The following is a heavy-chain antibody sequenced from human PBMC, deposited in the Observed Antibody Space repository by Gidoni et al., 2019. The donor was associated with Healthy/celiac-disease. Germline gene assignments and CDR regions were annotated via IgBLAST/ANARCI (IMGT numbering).Heavy chain of an antibody. J-gene: IGHJ4*02. D-gene: IGHD1-1*01. CDR3: ASGDWTEGY. V-gene: IGHV3-21*01. CDR2: ISSSSSYI. Sequence: EVQLVESGGGLVKPGGSLRPSCAASGFTFSSYSMNWVRQAPGKGLEWVSSISSSSSYIYYADSVKGRFTISRDNAKNSLYLQMNSLRAEDTAVYYCASGDWTEGYWGQGTLVTVSS. CDR1: GFTFSSYS.